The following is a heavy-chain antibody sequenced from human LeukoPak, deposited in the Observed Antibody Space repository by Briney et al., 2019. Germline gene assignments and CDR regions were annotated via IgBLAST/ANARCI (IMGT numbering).Heavy chain of an antibody. Sequence: ASVKVSCKASGYTFTTYGISWVRQVPGQGLEWMGWINSYNDNPRFAQKLQGRVTVTTDTSTSTAYMELRSLRSDDTAVYYCARDFYCSGGSCHDTFDIWGQGTMVTVSS. CDR1: GYTFTTYG. CDR3: ARDFYCSGGSCHDTFDI. D-gene: IGHD2-15*01. V-gene: IGHV1-18*01. J-gene: IGHJ3*02. CDR2: INSYNDNP.